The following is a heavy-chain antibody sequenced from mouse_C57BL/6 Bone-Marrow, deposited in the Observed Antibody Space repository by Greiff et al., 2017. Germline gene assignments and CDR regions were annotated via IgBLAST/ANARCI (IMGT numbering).Heavy chain of an antibody. J-gene: IGHJ1*03. CDR1: GFTFSSYG. V-gene: IGHV5-6*01. CDR3: ARQGHWYFDV. CDR2: ISSGGSYT. Sequence: EVKLMESGGDLVKPGGSLKLSCAASGFTFSSYGMSWVRQTPDKRLEWVATISSGGSYTYYPDSVTGRFPISRDNAKNTLYLQMSSLKSEDTAMYYCARQGHWYFDVWGTGTTVTVSS.